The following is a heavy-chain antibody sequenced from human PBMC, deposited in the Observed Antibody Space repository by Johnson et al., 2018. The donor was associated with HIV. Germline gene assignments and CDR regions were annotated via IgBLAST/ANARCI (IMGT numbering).Heavy chain of an antibody. CDR2: IQYDGSNK. D-gene: IGHD4-23*01. CDR3: AKESYTGGLDI. V-gene: IGHV3-30*02. CDR1: RFTFSSYA. Sequence: QVQLVESGGGLVQPGGSLRLSCAASRFTFSSYAMHWVRQAPGKGLEWVAFIQYDGSNKYYADSVKGRFTISRDNSKNTLYLQMNSLRAEDTAVYDCAKESYTGGLDIWGQGTMVTVSS. J-gene: IGHJ3*02.